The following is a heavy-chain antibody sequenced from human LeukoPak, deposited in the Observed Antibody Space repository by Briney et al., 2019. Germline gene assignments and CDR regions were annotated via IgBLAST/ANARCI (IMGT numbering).Heavy chain of an antibody. CDR2: TYYRSKWYN. D-gene: IGHD3-16*02. J-gene: IGHJ5*02. V-gene: IGHV6-1*01. CDR1: GDSVSSNSAA. Sequence: SQTLSLTCAISGDSVSSNSAAWNWIRQSPSRGLEWLGRTYYRSKWYNDYAVSVKSRITINPDTSKNQFSLKLSSVTAADTAVYYCARGPWGVWGSYRPFDPWGQGTLVTVSS. CDR3: ARGPWGVWGSYRPFDP.